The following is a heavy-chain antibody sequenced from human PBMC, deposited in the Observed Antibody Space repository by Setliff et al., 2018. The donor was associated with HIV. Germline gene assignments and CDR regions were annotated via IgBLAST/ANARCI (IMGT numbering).Heavy chain of an antibody. D-gene: IGHD3-22*01. J-gene: IGHJ6*03. V-gene: IGHV1-8*02. CDR1: GYTFTNYD. CDR3: ARARTDYYDRRRRSHYYIDV. Sequence: ASVKVSCKPSGYTFTNYDINWVRQAAGQGLEWMGWMNPDSRNTGYAQRFEGSVTMTWDTSISTAYMELNNVKFEDTAIYYVARARTDYYDRRRRSHYYIDVWARGATVTVSS. CDR2: MNPDSRNT.